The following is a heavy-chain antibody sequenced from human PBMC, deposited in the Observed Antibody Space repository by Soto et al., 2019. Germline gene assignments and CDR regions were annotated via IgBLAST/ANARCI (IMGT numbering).Heavy chain of an antibody. J-gene: IGHJ6*03. CDR3: ARERTFGENNHNYMDV. V-gene: IGHV3-33*01. CDR2: IWSDGSNE. Sequence: QVQLVESGGGVVQPGGSLRLSCAASEFTFSRHGMHWVRQAPGKGLQWVGVIWSDGSNERYADSVKGRFTISRDYSKNTLYLQMNSLRAEDTAVYYCARERTFGENNHNYMDVWGTGITVTVSS. D-gene: IGHD3-10*01. CDR1: EFTFSRHG.